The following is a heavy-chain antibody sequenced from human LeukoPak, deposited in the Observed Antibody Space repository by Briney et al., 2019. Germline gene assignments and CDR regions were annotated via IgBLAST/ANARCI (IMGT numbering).Heavy chain of an antibody. CDR1: GGSFSGYY. CDR3: ARSPRITGTRGHFDY. CDR2: INHSGST. J-gene: IGHJ4*02. V-gene: IGHV4-34*01. D-gene: IGHD1-20*01. Sequence: SETLSLTCAVYGGSFSGYYWSWIRQPPGKGLEWIGEINHSGSTNYNPSLKSRVTISVDTSKNQFSLKLSSVTDADTAVYYCARSPRITGTRGHFDYWGQGTLVTVSS.